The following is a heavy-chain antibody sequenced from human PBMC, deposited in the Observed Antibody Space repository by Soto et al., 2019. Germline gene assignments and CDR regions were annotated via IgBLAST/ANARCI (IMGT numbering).Heavy chain of an antibody. J-gene: IGHJ5*02. CDR3: ARTPYCSGGSCYFSNWFDP. Sequence: GGSLRLSCAASGFTVSSNYMSWVRQAPGKGLEWVSVIYSGGSTYYADSVKGRFTISRDNSKNTLYLQMNSLRAEDTAVYYCARTPYCSGGSCYFSNWFDPWGQGTLVTVSS. CDR2: IYSGGST. V-gene: IGHV3-66*01. CDR1: GFTVSSNY. D-gene: IGHD2-15*01.